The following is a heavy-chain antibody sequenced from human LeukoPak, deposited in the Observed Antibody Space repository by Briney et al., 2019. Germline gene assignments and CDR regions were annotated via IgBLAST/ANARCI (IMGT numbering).Heavy chain of an antibody. D-gene: IGHD4-11*01. CDR2: ISYDGSNK. Sequence: GRSLRLSCAASGFTFSIYAMHWVRQAPGKGLEWVAVISYDGSNKYFADSVKGRFTISRDNSKNTLYLQLNSLRAEDTAVYYCARDWSSKYPYCYGMDVWGQGTTVTVSS. CDR3: ARDWSSKYPYCYGMDV. CDR1: GFTFSIYA. V-gene: IGHV3-30-3*01. J-gene: IGHJ6*02.